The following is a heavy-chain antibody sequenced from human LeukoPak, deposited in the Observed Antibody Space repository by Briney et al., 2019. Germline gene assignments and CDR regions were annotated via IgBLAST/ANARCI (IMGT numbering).Heavy chain of an antibody. CDR2: INPSGGST. D-gene: IGHD6-13*01. CDR1: GHSLTSYS. V-gene: IGHV1-46*01. J-gene: IGHJ4*02. Sequence: ASVKVSCKAFGHSLTSYSMHWVRQAPGQGLEWMGIINPSGGSTSYAQKFQGRVTMTTDTSTSTAYMELRSLRSDDTAVYYCARDYPGQQPHDYWGQGTLVTVSS. CDR3: ARDYPGQQPHDY.